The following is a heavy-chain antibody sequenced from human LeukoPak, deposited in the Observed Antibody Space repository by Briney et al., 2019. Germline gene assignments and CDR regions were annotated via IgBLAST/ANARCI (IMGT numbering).Heavy chain of an antibody. Sequence: PSETLSLTCAVYGGSFSGYYWSWIRQPPGKGLEWIGEINHSGSTNYNPSLKSRVTISVDTSKNQFSLKLSSVTAADTAVYYCARQLIYCTNGVCREMLDYWGQGTLVTVSS. CDR1: GGSFSGYY. CDR3: ARQLIYCTNGVCREMLDY. J-gene: IGHJ4*02. D-gene: IGHD2-8*01. CDR2: INHSGST. V-gene: IGHV4-34*01.